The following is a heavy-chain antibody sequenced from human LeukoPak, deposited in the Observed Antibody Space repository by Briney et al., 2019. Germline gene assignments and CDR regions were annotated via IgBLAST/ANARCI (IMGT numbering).Heavy chain of an antibody. Sequence: PGGSLRLSCAASGFTFSSYSMNWVRQAPGKGLEWVSSTSSSSSYIYYADSVKGRFTISRDNAKNSLYLQMNSLRAEDTAVYYCARAPIVVAYYFDYWGQGTLVTVSS. CDR3: ARAPIVVAYYFDY. J-gene: IGHJ4*02. D-gene: IGHD2-2*01. CDR1: GFTFSSYS. CDR2: TSSSSSYI. V-gene: IGHV3-21*01.